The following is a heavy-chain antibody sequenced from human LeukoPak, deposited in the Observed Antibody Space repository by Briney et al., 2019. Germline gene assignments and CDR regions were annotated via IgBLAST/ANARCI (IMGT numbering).Heavy chain of an antibody. CDR3: AKDDLTMVRGVIVPCVDY. V-gene: IGHV3-23*01. CDR2: ISGSGGST. J-gene: IGHJ4*02. D-gene: IGHD3-10*01. Sequence: GGSLRLSCAASGFIFSSYAMSWVRQAPGKGLEWVSAISGSGGSTYYADSVKGRLTISRGNSKNTLYLQMNSLRAEDTAVYYCAKDDLTMVRGVIVPCVDYWGQGTLVTVSS. CDR1: GFIFSSYA.